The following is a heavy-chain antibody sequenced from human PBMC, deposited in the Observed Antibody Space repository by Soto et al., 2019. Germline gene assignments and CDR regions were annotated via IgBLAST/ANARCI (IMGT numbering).Heavy chain of an antibody. Sequence: AGGSLRLSCAASGFTFGSNWMSWVRQAPGKGLEWVANIKQDGSEKYYVDSVKGRFTISRDNAKNSLYLQMNSLRAEDTAVYYCARGHSSSWYRVHWFDPWGQGTLVTVSS. CDR2: IKQDGSEK. J-gene: IGHJ5*02. CDR1: GFTFGSNW. D-gene: IGHD6-13*01. V-gene: IGHV3-7*03. CDR3: ARGHSSSWYRVHWFDP.